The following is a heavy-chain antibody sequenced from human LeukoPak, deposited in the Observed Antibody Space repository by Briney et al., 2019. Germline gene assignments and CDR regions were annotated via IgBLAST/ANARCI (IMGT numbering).Heavy chain of an antibody. D-gene: IGHD6-13*01. CDR2: IYYSCST. CDR1: GGSISSYY. Sequence: SETLSLTCAVSGGSISSYYWSWIRQPPGKGLEWIGYIYYSCSTNYNPSLKSRVTISVDTSKNQFSLKLSSVTAADTAVYYCARQFPQLGRGIDYWGEGTLVTVSS. J-gene: IGHJ4*02. V-gene: IGHV4-59*08. CDR3: ARQFPQLGRGIDY.